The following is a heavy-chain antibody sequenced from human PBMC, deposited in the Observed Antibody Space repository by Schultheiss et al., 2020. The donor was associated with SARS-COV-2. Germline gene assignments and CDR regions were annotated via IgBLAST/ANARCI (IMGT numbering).Heavy chain of an antibody. CDR2: IYYSGSS. J-gene: IGHJ4*02. Sequence: SETLSLTCSVSGGSIIRSNQYGGWIRQSPGKGLEWIGSIYYSGSSYYNPSLRSRVIMSVDTSKNQFSLNLSSVTAAAAAVYFCAFGRGIVVVPADWGPGKLVTVSS. CDR1: GGSIIRSNQY. V-gene: IGHV4-39*07. D-gene: IGHD2-2*01. CDR3: AFGRGIVVVPAD.